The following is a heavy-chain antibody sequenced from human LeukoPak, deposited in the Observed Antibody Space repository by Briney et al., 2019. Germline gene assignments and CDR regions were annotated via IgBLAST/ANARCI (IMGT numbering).Heavy chain of an antibody. D-gene: IGHD2-2*01. V-gene: IGHV1-18*01. CDR1: GYTFTNYG. CDR2: ISVYNGDT. Sequence: ASVKVSCKASGYTFTNYGFSWVRQAPGHGLEWMGWISVYNGDTNYAQKVQDRVTMTTDTSTSTAYMELRSLTSDDTAVYFCARDRDCSSTSCYLGEDAFDIWGQGTMVTVSS. J-gene: IGHJ3*02. CDR3: ARDRDCSSTSCYLGEDAFDI.